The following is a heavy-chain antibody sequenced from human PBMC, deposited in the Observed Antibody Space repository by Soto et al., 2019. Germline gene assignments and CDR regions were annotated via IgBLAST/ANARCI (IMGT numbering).Heavy chain of an antibody. V-gene: IGHV4-59*01. J-gene: IGHJ6*02. Sequence: SETLSLTCTVSGGSISSYYWSWIRQPPGKGLEWIGYIYYSGSTSYNPSLKSRVTISVDTSKNQFSLKLSSVTAADTAVYYCARSSKTYYDFWSGYYGSGYYGMDVWGQGTTVTVSS. CDR3: ARSSKTYYDFWSGYYGSGYYGMDV. CDR2: IYYSGST. CDR1: GGSISSYY. D-gene: IGHD3-3*01.